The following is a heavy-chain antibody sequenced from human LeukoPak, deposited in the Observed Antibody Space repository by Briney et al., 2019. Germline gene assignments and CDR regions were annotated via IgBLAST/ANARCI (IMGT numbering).Heavy chain of an antibody. Sequence: GGSLRLSCAASGFTFSDYYMSWIRQAPGKGLEWVSYISSSGSTIYYEDSVKGRFTISRDNAKNSLYLQMNSLRAEDTAVYYCARAMYSSSSSWFDPWGQGTLVTVSS. J-gene: IGHJ5*02. CDR1: GFTFSDYY. V-gene: IGHV3-11*01. CDR2: ISSSGSTI. CDR3: ARAMYSSSSSWFDP. D-gene: IGHD6-6*01.